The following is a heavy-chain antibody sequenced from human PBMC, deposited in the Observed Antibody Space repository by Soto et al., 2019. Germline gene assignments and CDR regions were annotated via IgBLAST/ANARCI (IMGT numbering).Heavy chain of an antibody. Sequence: EVQLVESGGGLVQPGGSLRLSCAASGFTFRNYDMHWVRQGTGKGLEWVSGISAAGDPDYADSVEGRFTISRENAQNSFFLQMHSLRVGATAVLYCARPDRDFYGLDVWGQGTTVIVSS. CDR1: GFTFRNYD. CDR3: ARPDRDFYGLDV. J-gene: IGHJ6*02. V-gene: IGHV3-13*05. CDR2: ISAAGDP.